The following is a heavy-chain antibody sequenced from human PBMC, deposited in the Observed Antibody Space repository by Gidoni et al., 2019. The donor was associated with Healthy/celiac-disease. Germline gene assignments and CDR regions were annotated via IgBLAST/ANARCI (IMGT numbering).Heavy chain of an antibody. J-gene: IGHJ1*01. V-gene: IGHV4-34*01. CDR1: GGSFSGYY. CDR2: INHSGST. D-gene: IGHD2-2*01. CDR3: ARGYCSSTSCYAEYFQH. Sequence: QVQLQQWGAGLLTPSETLSLTCAVYGGSFSGYYWSWIRQPPGKGLEWIGEINHSGSTNYNPSLKSRVTISVDTSKNQFSLKLSSVTAADTAVYYCARGYCSSTSCYAEYFQHWGQGTLVTVSS.